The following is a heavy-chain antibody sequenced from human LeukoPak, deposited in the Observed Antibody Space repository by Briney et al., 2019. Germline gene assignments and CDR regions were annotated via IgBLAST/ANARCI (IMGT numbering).Heavy chain of an antibody. CDR1: GYTFTSYG. J-gene: IGHJ4*02. D-gene: IGHD3-22*01. Sequence: EASVKVSCKASGYTFTSYGISWVRQAPGQELEWMGWISAYNGNTNYAQKLQGRVTMTTDTPTSTAYMELRSLRSDDTAVYYCARDLGRLDSSGYYRSPHLDWGQGTLVTASS. CDR3: ARDLGRLDSSGYYRSPHLD. V-gene: IGHV1-18*01. CDR2: ISAYNGNT.